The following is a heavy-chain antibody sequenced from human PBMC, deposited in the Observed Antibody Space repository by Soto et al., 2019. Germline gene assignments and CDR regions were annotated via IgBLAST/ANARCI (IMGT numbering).Heavy chain of an antibody. J-gene: IGHJ6*02. CDR2: IIPIFGTA. V-gene: IGHV1-69*13. CDR3: AREGDCSGGSCYSRYYYYYGMDV. Sequence: SVKVSCKASGGTFSSYAISWVRQAPGQGLEWMGGIIPIFGTANYAQKFQGRVTITADESTSTAYMELSSLRSEDTAVYYCAREGDCSGGSCYSRYYYYYGMDVWGQGTTVTVSS. D-gene: IGHD2-15*01. CDR1: GGTFSSYA.